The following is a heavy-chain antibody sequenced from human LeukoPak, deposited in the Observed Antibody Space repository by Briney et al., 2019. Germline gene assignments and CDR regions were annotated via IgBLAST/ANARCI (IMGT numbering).Heavy chain of an antibody. Sequence: ASVKVSCKASGYTFTSYDINWVRQATGQGLEWMGWMNPNSGNTGYAQKFQGGVTMTRNTSISTAYMELSSLRPEDMALYYCAKGSSGWYSSVGYFDYWGPGTLVTVSS. V-gene: IGHV1-8*01. J-gene: IGHJ4*02. CDR1: GYTFTSYD. D-gene: IGHD6-19*01. CDR2: MNPNSGNT. CDR3: AKGSSGWYSSVGYFDY.